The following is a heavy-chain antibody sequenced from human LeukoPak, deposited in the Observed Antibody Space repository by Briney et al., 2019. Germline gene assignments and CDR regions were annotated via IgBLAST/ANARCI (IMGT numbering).Heavy chain of an antibody. CDR2: IDNVGGT. J-gene: IGHJ4*02. CDR3: MGYGGNSF. V-gene: IGHV3-66*01. D-gene: IGHD4-23*01. CDR1: GFTVSDNH. Sequence: PGGSLRLSCVASGFTVSDNHVSWVRQAPGKGLEWVSLIDNVGGTYYADSVKGRFTISREHSENTLYFQMNSLRAEDTALYYCMGYGGNSFWGQGTLVTVPS.